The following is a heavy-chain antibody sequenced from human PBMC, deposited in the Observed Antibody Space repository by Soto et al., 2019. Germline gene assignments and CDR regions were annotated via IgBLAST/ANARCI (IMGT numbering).Heavy chain of an antibody. Sequence: QVQLVQSGAEVKKPGASVKVSCKASGYTFTSYDINWVRQATGHGLEWMGWMKHNSGNTVYAQKFQGRVTITRDTSISTASMELSSRRFEDTAVYYCARERTRTTSNWFDPWGQGTLVTVSS. CDR2: MKHNSGNT. CDR3: ARERTRTTSNWFDP. J-gene: IGHJ5*02. CDR1: GYTFTSYD. V-gene: IGHV1-8*01. D-gene: IGHD1-7*01.